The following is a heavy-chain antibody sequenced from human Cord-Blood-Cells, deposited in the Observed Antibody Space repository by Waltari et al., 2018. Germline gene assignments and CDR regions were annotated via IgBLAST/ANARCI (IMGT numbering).Heavy chain of an antibody. CDR3: ARVMGLDAFDI. Sequence: EVQLVESGGGLVQPGGSLRLSCAASGFTFSSHWMDWGRQAPGKGLEWVANIKQDGSEKYYVDSVKGRFTISRDNAKNSLYLQMNSLRAEDTAVYYCARVMGLDAFDIWGQGTMVTVSS. CDR1: GFTFSSHW. J-gene: IGHJ3*02. V-gene: IGHV3-7*01. CDR2: IKQDGSEK.